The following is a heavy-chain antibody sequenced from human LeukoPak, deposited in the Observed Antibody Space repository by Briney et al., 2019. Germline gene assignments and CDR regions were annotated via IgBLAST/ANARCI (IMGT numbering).Heavy chain of an antibody. Sequence: GGSLRLSCAASGFTFSSYSMNWVRQAPGKGLGWVSSISSSSSYIYYADSVKGRFTISRDNAKNSLYLQMNSLRAEDTAVYYCARDRSKAYYYYGMDVWGQGTTVTVSS. CDR3: ARDRSKAYYYYGMDV. CDR1: GFTFSSYS. V-gene: IGHV3-21*01. J-gene: IGHJ6*02. CDR2: ISSSSSYI. D-gene: IGHD3-10*01.